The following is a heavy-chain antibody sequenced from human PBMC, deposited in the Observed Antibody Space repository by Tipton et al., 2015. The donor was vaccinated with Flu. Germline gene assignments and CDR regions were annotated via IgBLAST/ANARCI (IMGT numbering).Heavy chain of an antibody. Sequence: SLRLSCAASGFTFEDYAMHWVRQAPGKGLEWVARSRDRSKSYSTEYAASVKGRFTVSRDDSKNSVYLQMNSLNTEDTAVYYCTRGYCASTYCQRQGSYSFYMDVWGKGTSVTVSS. CDR3: TRGYCASTYCQRQGSYSFYMDV. D-gene: IGHD2-15*01. CDR2: SRDRSKSYST. CDR1: GFTFEDYA. V-gene: IGHV3-72*01. J-gene: IGHJ6*03.